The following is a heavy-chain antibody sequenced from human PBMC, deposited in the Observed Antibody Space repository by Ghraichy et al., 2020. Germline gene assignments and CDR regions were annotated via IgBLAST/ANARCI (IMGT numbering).Heavy chain of an antibody. D-gene: IGHD2-15*01. CDR1: GFTFSSYA. Sequence: GESLNISCAASGFTFSSYAMSWVRQAPGKGLEWVSAISGSGGSTYYADSVKGRFTISRDNSKNTLYLQMNSLRAEDTAVYYCAKDWGYCSGGSCWTQYYFDYWGQGTLVTVSS. CDR3: AKDWGYCSGGSCWTQYYFDY. J-gene: IGHJ4*02. V-gene: IGHV3-23*01. CDR2: ISGSGGST.